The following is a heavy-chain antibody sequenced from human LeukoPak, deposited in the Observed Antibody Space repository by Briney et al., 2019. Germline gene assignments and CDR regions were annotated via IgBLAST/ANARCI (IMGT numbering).Heavy chain of an antibody. CDR3: ARDSSSWYWSHYYYMDV. CDR2: INPNSGGT. D-gene: IGHD6-13*01. CDR1: GYTFTGYY. J-gene: IGHJ6*03. Sequence: ASVKVSCKASGYTFTGYYMHWVRQAPGQGLEWMGWINPNSGGTNYAQKFQGRVTMTRDTSISTAYMELSRLRSDDTAVYYCARDSSSWYWSHYYYMDVWGKGTTVTVSS. V-gene: IGHV1-2*02.